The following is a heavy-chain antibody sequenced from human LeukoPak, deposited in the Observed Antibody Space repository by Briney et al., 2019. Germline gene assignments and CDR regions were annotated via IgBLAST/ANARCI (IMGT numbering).Heavy chain of an antibody. D-gene: IGHD3-10*01. V-gene: IGHV4-59*08. Sequence: MASETLSLTCTVSGGSISSDYWRWIRQPPGKGLEWIGYTYYSGGNNYIPSLKSRVTILVDTSKKQFSLKLSTVTASDTAVYYCARRRSGPYGMDVWGQGTTVTVSS. CDR2: TYYSGGN. CDR1: GGSISSDY. J-gene: IGHJ6*02. CDR3: ARRRSGPYGMDV.